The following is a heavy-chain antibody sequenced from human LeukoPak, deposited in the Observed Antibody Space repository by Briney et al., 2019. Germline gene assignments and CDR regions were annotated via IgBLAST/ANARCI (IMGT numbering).Heavy chain of an antibody. Sequence: GGSLRLSCVASGFTFSSSWMTWVRQAPGMGLERVANIKADGSGKYYVDSVRGRFSISRDSAKNSLYLELNSLRAEDTGVYFCARDRGWQQFDYWGQGTLVTVSS. D-gene: IGHD5-24*01. J-gene: IGHJ4*01. CDR1: GFTFSSSW. CDR2: IKADGSGK. CDR3: ARDRGWQQFDY. V-gene: IGHV3-7*01.